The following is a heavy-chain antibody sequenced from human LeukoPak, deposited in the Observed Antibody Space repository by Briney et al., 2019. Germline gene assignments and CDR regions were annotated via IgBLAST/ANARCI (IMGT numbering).Heavy chain of an antibody. CDR2: VYWNDDN. CDR3: THSSGWTTDF. CDR1: GFSLSDTAVG. Sequence: SGPTLVKSTQTLTLTCTFSGFSLSDTAVGVHWIRRPPGKALEWLALVYWNDDNKYSPSLRSRLTVTKDSSKNQVVLTMTNMDPVDTATYYCTHSSGWTTDFWGQGILVTVSS. J-gene: IGHJ4*02. D-gene: IGHD6-19*01. V-gene: IGHV2-5*01.